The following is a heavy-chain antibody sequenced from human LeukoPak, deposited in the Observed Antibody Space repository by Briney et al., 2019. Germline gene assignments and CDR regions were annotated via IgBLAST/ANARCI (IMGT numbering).Heavy chain of an antibody. J-gene: IGHJ4*02. V-gene: IGHV3-74*01. Sequence: GGSLRLSCAASGFTFSTYWMHWVRHAPGKGLVWVSRIDSDGITTNYADSVKGRFTISRDNAKNTLYLQMNSLRTEDTAVYYCARDNWGSYWGQGTLVTVSS. CDR2: IDSDGITT. CDR3: ARDNWGSY. D-gene: IGHD7-27*01. CDR1: GFTFSTYW.